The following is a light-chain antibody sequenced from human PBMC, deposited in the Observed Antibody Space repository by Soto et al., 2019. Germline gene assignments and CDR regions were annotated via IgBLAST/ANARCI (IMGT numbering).Light chain of an antibody. V-gene: IGLV2-8*01. Sequence: QSPLTQPPSASGSPGQSVTISCTGTSSDVGGYNYVSWYQQHPGKAPKHMIYEVSKRPSGVPDRFSGSKSGNTASLTVSGLQAEDEADYYCNSYAGSNNWVFGGGTKVTVL. J-gene: IGLJ3*02. CDR3: NSYAGSNNWV. CDR2: EVS. CDR1: SSDVGGYNY.